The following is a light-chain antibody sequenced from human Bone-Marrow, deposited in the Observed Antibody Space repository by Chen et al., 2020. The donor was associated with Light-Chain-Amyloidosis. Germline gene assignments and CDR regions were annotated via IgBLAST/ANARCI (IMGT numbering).Light chain of an antibody. CDR2: EVS. V-gene: IGLV2-14*01. Sequence: QSALTQPASVSGSPEQSITISCTGTSRDVGAYNHVSWYQQHPGKAPKLMIYEVSNRPSGVSIRCSGSKSGYTASLTISGLQAEDEADYYCSSYTSSSTLVFGGGTKLTVL. J-gene: IGLJ3*02. CDR3: SSYTSSSTLV. CDR1: SRDVGAYNH.